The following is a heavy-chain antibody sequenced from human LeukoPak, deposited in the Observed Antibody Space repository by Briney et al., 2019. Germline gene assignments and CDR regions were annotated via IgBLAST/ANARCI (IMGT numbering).Heavy chain of an antibody. Sequence: SETLSLTCTVSGGSITNSRYYWGWIRQPPGKGLEWIGNIYSSGSTYYSPSLKSRVTISVDTSTNQFSLKLSSVTAADAALYYCAKCYSFLDGFTICGQRTMVSVSS. CDR3: AKCYSFLDGFTI. V-gene: IGHV4-39*01. CDR2: IYSSGST. J-gene: IGHJ3*02. D-gene: IGHD2-15*01. CDR1: GGSITNSRYY.